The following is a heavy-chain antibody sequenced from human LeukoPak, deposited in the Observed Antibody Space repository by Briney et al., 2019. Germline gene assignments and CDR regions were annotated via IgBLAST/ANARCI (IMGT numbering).Heavy chain of an antibody. V-gene: IGHV3-23*01. Sequence: PGGSLRLSCAVSGITVSNYGMSWVRQAPGKGLEWVAGISGSGGGTNYADSVKGRFTISRDNFKNTLYLQMNSLRAEDTAVYFCAKRGVVIRVILVGFHKEAYYFDSWGQGVLVTVSS. D-gene: IGHD3-22*01. CDR3: AKRGVVIRVILVGFHKEAYYFDS. J-gene: IGHJ4*02. CDR1: GITVSNYG. CDR2: ISGSGGGT.